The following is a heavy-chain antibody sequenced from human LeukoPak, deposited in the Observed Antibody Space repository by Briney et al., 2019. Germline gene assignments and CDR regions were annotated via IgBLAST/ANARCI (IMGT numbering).Heavy chain of an antibody. Sequence: PSETLSLTCTVSGTSINSGSYYWTWIRQPGGKGLEWIGRIYTSGSTIYNPSLKSRVTISLDTSKNHFSLKLDSVTAADTAVYYCAREYYDILTGYYKPRYYYYYMDVWGKGTTVTVSS. D-gene: IGHD3-9*01. CDR2: IYTSGST. CDR1: GTSINSGSYY. CDR3: AREYYDILTGYYKPRYYYYYMDV. V-gene: IGHV4-61*02. J-gene: IGHJ6*03.